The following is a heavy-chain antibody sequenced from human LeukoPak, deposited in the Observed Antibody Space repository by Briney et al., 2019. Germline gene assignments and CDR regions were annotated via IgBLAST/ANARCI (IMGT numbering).Heavy chain of an antibody. CDR2: ISGSGGTT. V-gene: IGHV3-23*01. CDR3: AKNIAAPTTPFDY. CDR1: GFTFSTYA. J-gene: IGHJ4*02. Sequence: PGGSLRLSCAASGFTFSTYAMNWVRQAPGKGLEWVSGISGSGGTTNYADSVKGRFTISRDNSKNTLYLQMNYLRAEDTALYYCAKNIAAPTTPFDYWGQGTLVTVSS. D-gene: IGHD6-13*01.